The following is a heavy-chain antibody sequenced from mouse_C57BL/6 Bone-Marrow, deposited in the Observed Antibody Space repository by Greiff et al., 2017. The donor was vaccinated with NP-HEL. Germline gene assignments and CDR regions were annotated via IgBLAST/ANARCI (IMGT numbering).Heavy chain of an antibody. CDR3: ARRGLRIYFDY. D-gene: IGHD3-1*01. J-gene: IGHJ2*01. CDR2: INPGSGGT. CDR1: GYAFTNYL. Sequence: LVESGAELVRPGTSVKVSCKASGYAFTNYLIEWVKQRPGQGLEWIGVINPGSGGTNYNEKFKGKATLTADKSSSTAYMQLSSLTSEDSAVYFCARRGLRIYFDYWGQGTTLTVSS. V-gene: IGHV1-54*01.